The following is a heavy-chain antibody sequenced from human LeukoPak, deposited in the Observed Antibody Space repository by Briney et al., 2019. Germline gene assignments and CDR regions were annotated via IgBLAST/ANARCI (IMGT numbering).Heavy chain of an antibody. V-gene: IGHV4-39*01. Sequence: SETLSLTCTVSGGSISGSGYYWAWIRQPPGKGLEWIGSMYSSGSTYYNPSLKSRITISGDTSKNQFSLKLSSVTAADTAVYYCEGFSSTKANAYWGQGTLVTVSS. J-gene: IGHJ4*02. CDR1: GGSISGSGYY. D-gene: IGHD6-13*01. CDR2: MYSSGST. CDR3: EGFSSTKANAY.